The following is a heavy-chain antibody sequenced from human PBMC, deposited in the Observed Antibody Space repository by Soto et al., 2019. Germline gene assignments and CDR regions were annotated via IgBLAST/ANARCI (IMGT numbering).Heavy chain of an antibody. CDR1: GFTFSSYS. V-gene: IGHV3-48*01. Sequence: GGSLRLSCAASGFTFSSYSMNWVRQAPGKGLEWVSYISSSSSTIYYADSVKGRFTISRDNAKNSLYLQMNSLRAEDTAVYYCARNLEGWPEYYYYYMDVWGKGTTVTVSS. J-gene: IGHJ6*03. CDR3: ARNLEGWPEYYYYYMDV. CDR2: ISSSSSTI. D-gene: IGHD2-15*01.